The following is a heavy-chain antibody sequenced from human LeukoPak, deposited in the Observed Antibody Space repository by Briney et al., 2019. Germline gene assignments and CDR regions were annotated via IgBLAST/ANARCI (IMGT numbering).Heavy chain of an antibody. CDR2: IWYDGSKE. J-gene: IGHJ4*02. Sequence: SGGSLRLSCAASGFTFSSYGMHWVRQAPGKGLEWVAVIWYDGSKEYYADSVRGRFTISRDNSKNTMYLQMNNLRGEDTALYYWAKEQRWLQAEFDRWGQGAPVTVSS. D-gene: IGHD5-24*01. CDR1: GFTFSSYG. CDR3: AKEQRWLQAEFDR. V-gene: IGHV3-33*06.